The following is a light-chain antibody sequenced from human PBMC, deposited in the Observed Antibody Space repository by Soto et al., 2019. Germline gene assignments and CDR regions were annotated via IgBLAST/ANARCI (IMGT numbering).Light chain of an antibody. CDR3: QQARSRPVT. CDR2: GAS. CDR1: RDIDNY. J-gene: IGKJ4*01. V-gene: IGKV1-12*01. Sequence: MTQCWSSLPASLGDRVTITCLGSRDIDNYLNWYQQKPGKAPKLLIYGASSLESGVPARFSGSGSGTDFTLTISSLQPEDFAAYYCQQARSRPVTFGGGTKVDIK.